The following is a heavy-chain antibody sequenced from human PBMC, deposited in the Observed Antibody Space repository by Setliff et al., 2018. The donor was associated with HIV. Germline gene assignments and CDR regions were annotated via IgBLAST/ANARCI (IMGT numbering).Heavy chain of an antibody. D-gene: IGHD6-13*01. CDR1: GFTFRDYA. CDR3: AKGTKITTALYLAY. J-gene: IGHJ1*01. CDR2: ISGSSSIK. V-gene: IGHV3-23*01. Sequence: GESLTISCAASGFTFRDYAMIWVRQAPGMGLEWVSTISGSSSIKEYADFVKGRFSISRDNSKDTVFLQMDSLRAEDTAIYYCAKGTKITTALYLAYWGQGTLVTVSS.